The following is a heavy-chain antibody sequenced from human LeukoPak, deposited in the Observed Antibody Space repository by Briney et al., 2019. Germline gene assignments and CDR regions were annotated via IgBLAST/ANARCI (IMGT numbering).Heavy chain of an antibody. CDR2: IRYDGSNK. V-gene: IGHV3-30*02. J-gene: IGHJ4*02. CDR1: GFAFSTYA. CDR3: AKGAAAGPHFDY. D-gene: IGHD6-13*01. Sequence: GGSLRLSCAASGFAFSTYAMHWVRQAPGKGLEWVAFIRYDGSNKYYADSVKGRFTISRDNSKNTLYLQMNSLRAEDTAVYYCAKGAAAGPHFDYWGQGTLVTVSS.